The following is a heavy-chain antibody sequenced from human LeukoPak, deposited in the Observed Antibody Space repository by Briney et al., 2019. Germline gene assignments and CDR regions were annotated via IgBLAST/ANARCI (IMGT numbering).Heavy chain of an antibody. D-gene: IGHD1-26*01. V-gene: IGHV1-69*13. CDR2: IIPIFGTA. Sequence: ASVKVSCKASGGTFSSYAISGVRQAPGQGLEWMGGIIPIFGTANYAQKFQGRVTITADESTSAAYMELSSLRSEDTAVYYCARVWDSGFVDAFDIWGQGTMVTVSS. J-gene: IGHJ3*02. CDR3: ARVWDSGFVDAFDI. CDR1: GGTFSSYA.